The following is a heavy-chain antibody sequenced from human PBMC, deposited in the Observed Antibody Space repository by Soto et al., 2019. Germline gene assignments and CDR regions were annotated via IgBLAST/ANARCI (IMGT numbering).Heavy chain of an antibody. D-gene: IGHD2-15*01. V-gene: IGHV4-61*08. J-gene: IGHJ5*02. Sequence: SETLSLTCTVSGDSISRGAYYWTWIRQHPVKGLEWIGYIYYSGSTNYNPSLKSRVTISVDTSKNQFSLKLSSVTAADTAVYYCARDYCSGGSCYLGNWFDPWGQGTLVTVSS. CDR1: GDSISRGAYY. CDR2: IYYSGST. CDR3: ARDYCSGGSCYLGNWFDP.